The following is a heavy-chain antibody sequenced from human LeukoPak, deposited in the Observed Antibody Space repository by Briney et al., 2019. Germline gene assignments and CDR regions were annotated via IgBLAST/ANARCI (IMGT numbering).Heavy chain of an antibody. CDR3: ARVGGSLNAFDI. J-gene: IGHJ3*02. CDR1: GGSFSGYY. D-gene: IGHD3-16*01. Sequence: PSETLSLTCAVYGGSFSGYYWSWIRQPPGKGLEWIREINHSGSTNYNPSLKSRVTISVDTSKNQFSLKLSTVTAADTAVYYCARVGGSLNAFDIWGQGTMVTVSS. V-gene: IGHV4-34*01. CDR2: INHSGST.